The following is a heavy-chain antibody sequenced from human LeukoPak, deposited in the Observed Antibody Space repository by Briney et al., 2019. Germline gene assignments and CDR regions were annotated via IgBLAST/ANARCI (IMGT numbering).Heavy chain of an antibody. V-gene: IGHV5-10-1*01. CDR1: GYSFTSYW. D-gene: IGHD3-22*01. Sequence: GESLKISCKGSGYSFTSYWISWVRQMPGKGLEWMGRIDPSDSYTNYSPSFQGHVTISADKSISTAYLQWSSLKASDTAMYYCARQVAETYYYDSSGYLPPDYWGQGTLVTVSS. CDR3: ARQVAETYYYDSSGYLPPDY. CDR2: IDPSDSYT. J-gene: IGHJ4*02.